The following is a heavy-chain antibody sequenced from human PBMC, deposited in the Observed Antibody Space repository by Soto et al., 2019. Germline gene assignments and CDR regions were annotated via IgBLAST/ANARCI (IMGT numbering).Heavy chain of an antibody. J-gene: IGHJ3*02. V-gene: IGHV5-51*01. Sequence: GESLGISCKGSGYSFTSYWIGWVRQMPGKGLEWMGIIYPGDSDTRYSPSFQGQVTISADKSISTAYLQWSSLKASDTAMYYCARHRRLLWLGESSPHDAFDIWGQGTMVTVSS. CDR1: GYSFTSYW. D-gene: IGHD3-10*01. CDR3: ARHRRLLWLGESSPHDAFDI. CDR2: IYPGDSDT.